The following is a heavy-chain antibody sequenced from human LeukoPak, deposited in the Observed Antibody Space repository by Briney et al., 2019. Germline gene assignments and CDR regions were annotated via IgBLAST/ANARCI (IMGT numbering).Heavy chain of an antibody. J-gene: IGHJ4*02. CDR1: GFTFSSYA. V-gene: IGHV3-23*01. CDR2: ISGSGSNT. D-gene: IGHD1-26*01. Sequence: GGSLRLSCAASGFTFSSYAMSWVRQAPGKGLEWVSAISGSGSNTYYADSVKGRFTISRDNSKNTLYLQMNSLRAEDTAVYYCSKFLRVVGATPQRYFDSWGQGTLVTVSS. CDR3: SKFLRVVGATPQRYFDS.